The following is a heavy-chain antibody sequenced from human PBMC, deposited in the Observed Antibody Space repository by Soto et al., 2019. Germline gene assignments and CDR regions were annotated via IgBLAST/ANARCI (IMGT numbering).Heavy chain of an antibody. CDR3: AKDPFYYYDSRGYYSRWGYFDS. V-gene: IGHV3-23*01. CDR2: ISGSGGSM. J-gene: IGHJ4*02. CDR1: GFTFSSYA. D-gene: IGHD3-22*01. Sequence: GGSLSLSCAASGFTFSSYAMSWVRQGPGKGLEWVSGISGSGGSMYYADSVKGRFTISRDNSKNTLYLQMNSLRAEDTAVYYCAKDPFYYYDSRGYYSRWGYFDSWGQGTRVTVSS.